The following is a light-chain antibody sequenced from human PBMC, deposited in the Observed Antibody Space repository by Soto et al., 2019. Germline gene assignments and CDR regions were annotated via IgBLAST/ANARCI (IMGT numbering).Light chain of an antibody. CDR1: QSISDS. Sequence: DIQMTQSPSSLSASVGDRVTISCRASQSISDSLNWYQQIPGKAPKLPIYAAFTLQSGVPARFRGSGSGTDFTLTINNVQPEDFATYSCQQSYSFPYTFGQGTKLDIK. J-gene: IGKJ2*01. CDR2: AAF. CDR3: QQSYSFPYT. V-gene: IGKV1-39*01.